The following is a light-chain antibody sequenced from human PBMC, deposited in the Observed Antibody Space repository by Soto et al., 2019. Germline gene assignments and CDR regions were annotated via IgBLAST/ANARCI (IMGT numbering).Light chain of an antibody. CDR3: SSYTSSSSYV. V-gene: IGLV2-14*03. CDR1: SSDIGACNH. CDR2: EVI. J-gene: IGLJ1*01. Sequence: GASSDIGACNHVSWHQQHPGKAPKLIIYEVINRPSGVSNRFPGSKTGNTASLIISGLQAEDEADYYFSSYTSSSSYVFGPGTKVTV.